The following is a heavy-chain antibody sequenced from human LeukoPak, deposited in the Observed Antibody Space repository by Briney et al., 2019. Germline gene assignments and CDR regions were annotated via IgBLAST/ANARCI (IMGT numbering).Heavy chain of an antibody. CDR1: GFTFSSYG. Sequence: PGGSLRLSCAASGFTFSSYGMSWVRQAPGNGLEWVSVVYSGGTTYYADSVKGRFTVSRDNSKNTLYLQMNSLRAEDTAVYYCARLREFGGQGILVTVSS. J-gene: IGHJ4*02. V-gene: IGHV3-53*01. CDR3: ARLREF. CDR2: VYSGGTT. D-gene: IGHD3-16*01.